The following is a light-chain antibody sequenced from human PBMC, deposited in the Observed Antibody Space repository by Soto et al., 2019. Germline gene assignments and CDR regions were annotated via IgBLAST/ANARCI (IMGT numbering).Light chain of an antibody. V-gene: IGKV3-20*01. Sequence: EIVLTQSPGTLSLSPGERATLSCRASQSVSSYLAWYQQKPGQAPRLLIYGASSRATDIPDRFSCSGSGTDFTLTISRLEPEDFAVYYWQQYGSSPWTFGHGTKVEIK. CDR3: QQYGSSPWT. CDR2: GAS. J-gene: IGKJ1*01. CDR1: QSVSSY.